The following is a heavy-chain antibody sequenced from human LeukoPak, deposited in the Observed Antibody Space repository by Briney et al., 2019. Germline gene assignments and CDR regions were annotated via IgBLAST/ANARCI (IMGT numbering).Heavy chain of an antibody. CDR2: ISKNGGTT. CDR3: ARDSTVFDAFDI. J-gene: IGHJ3*02. D-gene: IGHD4-17*01. CDR1: GFTFRNYA. V-gene: IGHV3-64*01. Sequence: PGGSLRLSCAASGFTFRNYAMHWVRQAPGKGLEYVSGISKNGGTTYYGNSVKGRFTISRDTSKNTLYLQMGSLRAEDMAIYYCARDSTVFDAFDIWGQGTMVTVS.